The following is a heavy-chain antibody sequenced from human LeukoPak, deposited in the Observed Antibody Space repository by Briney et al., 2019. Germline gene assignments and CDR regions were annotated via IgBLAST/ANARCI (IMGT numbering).Heavy chain of an antibody. V-gene: IGHV4-38-2*01. Sequence: SETLSLTCAVSGSSIRSGYYWGWIRQPPGKGLEWIGSISDSVSTYHNQARKGRAIVSIDTSKNQFSLRVSSVTAADAAVYFCARRAKSCTSGLCQTNFYFYYIDVWGKGTTVTVSS. D-gene: IGHD2-8*01. J-gene: IGHJ6*03. CDR2: ISDSVST. CDR3: ARRAKSCTSGLCQTNFYFYYIDV. CDR1: GSSIRSGYY.